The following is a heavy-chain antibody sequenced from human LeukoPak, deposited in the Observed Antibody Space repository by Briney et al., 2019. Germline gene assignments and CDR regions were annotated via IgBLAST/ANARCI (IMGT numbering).Heavy chain of an antibody. V-gene: IGHV3-7*01. CDR3: ASVKGYAFDI. D-gene: IGHD1-1*01. J-gene: IGHJ3*02. CDR1: GFTFSSYW. CDR2: IKQDGSEK. Sequence: GGSLRLSCAASGFTFSSYWMSWVRQAPGKGLEWVANIKQDGSEKYYVDSVEGRFTISRDNAKNSLYLQMNSLRAEDTAAYYCASVKGYAFDIWGQGTMVIVSS.